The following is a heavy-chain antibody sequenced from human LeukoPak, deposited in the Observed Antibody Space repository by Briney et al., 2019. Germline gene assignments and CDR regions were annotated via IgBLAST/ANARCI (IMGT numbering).Heavy chain of an antibody. D-gene: IGHD2-15*01. J-gene: IGHJ6*03. Sequence: GGSLRLSCAASGFTVSSNYMSWVRQAPGKGLEWVSVIGGSGGCKYYAESVKGRFTVSRDNSKNTLYLQMNTLRAEDTAVYYCAKCGTPWGPGGNYMDVWGIGTTVTVSS. CDR2: IGGSGGCK. CDR1: GFTVSSNY. CDR3: AKCGTPWGPGGNYMDV. V-gene: IGHV3-23*01.